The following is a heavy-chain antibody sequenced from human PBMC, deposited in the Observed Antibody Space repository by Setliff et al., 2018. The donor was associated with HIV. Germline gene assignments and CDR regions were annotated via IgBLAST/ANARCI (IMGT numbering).Heavy chain of an antibody. V-gene: IGHV3-74*01. CDR3: AMFSSPSG. CDR2: INNDTTTT. D-gene: IGHD6-6*01. CDR1: GFTFSRYW. J-gene: IGHJ4*02. Sequence: GGSLRLSCAASGFTFSRYWMHWVRRAPGQGLVWVSGINNDTTTTTYADSVKGRFSISRDNAKNTLYLQMNGLRGEDTAVYYCAMFSSPSGWGQGTQVTVSS.